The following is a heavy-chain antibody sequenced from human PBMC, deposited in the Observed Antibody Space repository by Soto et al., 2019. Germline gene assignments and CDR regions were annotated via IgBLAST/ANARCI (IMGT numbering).Heavy chain of an antibody. V-gene: IGHV3-9*01. D-gene: IGHD3-10*01. CDR2: ISWNSGSI. CDR3: ARDVPLLWFGEPNYGMDV. CDR1: GFTFDDYA. J-gene: IGHJ6*02. Sequence: EVQLVESGGGLVQPGRSLRLSCAASGFTFDDYAMHWVRQAPGKGLEWVSGISWNSGSIGYADSVKGRFTISRDNAKNSLYLQMNSLRAEDTAVYYCARDVPLLWFGEPNYGMDVWGQGTTVTVSS.